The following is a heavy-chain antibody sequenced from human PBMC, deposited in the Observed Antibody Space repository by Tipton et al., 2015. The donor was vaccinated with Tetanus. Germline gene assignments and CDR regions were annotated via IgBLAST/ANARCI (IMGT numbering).Heavy chain of an antibody. CDR1: GGSLSGYY. CDR2: INHSGST. J-gene: IGHJ4*02. Sequence: TLSLTCAVYGGSLSGYYWSWIRQPPGKGLEWIGEINHSGSTNYNPSLKSRVTISVDTSKNQFSLKLSSVTAADTAVYYCATARYSSGWKFDYWGQGTLVTVSS. D-gene: IGHD6-19*01. V-gene: IGHV4-34*01. CDR3: ATARYSSGWKFDY.